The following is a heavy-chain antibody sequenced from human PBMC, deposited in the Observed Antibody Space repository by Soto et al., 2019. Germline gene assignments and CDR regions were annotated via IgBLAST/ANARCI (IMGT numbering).Heavy chain of an antibody. CDR3: ARGTYYYDSSGQYYFDY. CDR2: ISGSGGTT. CDR1: GFTSSNYA. J-gene: IGHJ4*02. D-gene: IGHD3-22*01. Sequence: PGGSLRLSCAASGFTSSNYAMNWVRQAPGTGLAWVSGISGSGGTTYYADSVKGRFTISRDNSKNTLYLQMNSLRAGDTDLYYCARGTYYYDSSGQYYFDYWGQGTLVTVSS. V-gene: IGHV3-23*01.